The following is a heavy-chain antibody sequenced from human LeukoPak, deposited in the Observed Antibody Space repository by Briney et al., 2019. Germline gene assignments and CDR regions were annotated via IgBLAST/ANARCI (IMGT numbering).Heavy chain of an antibody. CDR3: ARESGASAGADY. CDR1: GGSISNYY. V-gene: IGHV4-4*07. D-gene: IGHD6-13*01. Sequence: SETLSLTCTVSGGSISNYYWSWIRQPAGKGLEWIGRIYTSGSTNYNPSLKSRVTMSVGTSNNQFSLRLSSVTAADTAVYYCARESGASAGADYWGQGTLVTVSS. CDR2: IYTSGST. J-gene: IGHJ4*02.